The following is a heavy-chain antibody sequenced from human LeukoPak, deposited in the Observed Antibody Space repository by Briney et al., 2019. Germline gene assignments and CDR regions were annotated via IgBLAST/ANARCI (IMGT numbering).Heavy chain of an antibody. Sequence: GGSLRLSCAASGFTFSSYAMSWVRQAPGKGLERVSAINGSGGSTYYADSVKGRFTISRDNSKNTLYLQMNSLRAEDTAVYYCAKDHTYDYVWGSYPRGYFDYWGQGTLVTVSS. CDR3: AKDHTYDYVWGSYPRGYFDY. CDR2: INGSGGST. J-gene: IGHJ4*02. D-gene: IGHD3-16*02. V-gene: IGHV3-23*01. CDR1: GFTFSSYA.